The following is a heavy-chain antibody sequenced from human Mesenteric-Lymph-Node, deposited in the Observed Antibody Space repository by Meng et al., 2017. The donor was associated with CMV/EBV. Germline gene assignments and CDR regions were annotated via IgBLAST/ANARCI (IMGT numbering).Heavy chain of an antibody. CDR1: GYSISSGYY. V-gene: IGHV4-38-2*02. Sequence: GSLRLSCTVSGYSISSGYYWGWIRQPPGKGLEWIGSIYYSGSTYYNAALNSRVTISVDMSKSQFSLKLTSVTAADTAVYYCARDMMVRGVIIGPYYYYYGMDVWGQGTTVTVSS. CDR3: ARDMMVRGVIIGPYYYYYGMDV. D-gene: IGHD3-10*01. CDR2: IYYSGST. J-gene: IGHJ6*02.